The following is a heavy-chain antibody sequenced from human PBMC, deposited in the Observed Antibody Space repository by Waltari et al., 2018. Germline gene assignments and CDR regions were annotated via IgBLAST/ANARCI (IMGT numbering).Heavy chain of an antibody. CDR3: ARDHYMDV. CDR2: ISYSGETI. CDR1: GFLFSGYE. J-gene: IGHJ6*03. V-gene: IGHV3-48*03. Sequence: EVQLVESGGDLVQPGGSLILSCAVSGFLFSGYELSWVRQAPGKGLEWISYISYSGETIHYADSVQGRFTTSRDHSKNSLILQMDSLRAEDTAIYYCARDHYMDVWGKGTTVTVSS.